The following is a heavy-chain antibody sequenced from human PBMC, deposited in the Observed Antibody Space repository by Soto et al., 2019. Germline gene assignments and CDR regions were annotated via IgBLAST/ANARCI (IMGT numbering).Heavy chain of an antibody. CDR2: MNPNSGNT. CDR3: AREVAYQLPDP. D-gene: IGHD2-2*01. V-gene: IGHV1-8*01. Sequence: QVQLVQSGAEVKKPGGSVRVSCKASGYTFTSYDINWVRQATGQGLEWMGWMNPNSGNTGYAQKFQGRVTMTRSTSISTAYMELYSLRSEDTAVYYCAREVAYQLPDPWGQGTLVTVSS. J-gene: IGHJ5*02. CDR1: GYTFTSYD.